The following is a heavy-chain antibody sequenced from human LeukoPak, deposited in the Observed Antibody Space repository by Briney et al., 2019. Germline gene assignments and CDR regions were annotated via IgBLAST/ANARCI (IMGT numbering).Heavy chain of an antibody. CDR3: GREGLSGGYSSGWSDY. J-gene: IGHJ4*02. CDR1: GFTFSSYW. V-gene: IGHV3-7*01. D-gene: IGHD6-19*01. Sequence: PGGPLRLSCAASGFTFSSYWMSWVRQAPGKGLEWVANIKQDGSEKYYVDSVKGRFTISRDNAKNSLYLQMNSLRAEDTAVYYCGREGLSGGYSSGWSDYWGQGTLVTVSS. CDR2: IKQDGSEK.